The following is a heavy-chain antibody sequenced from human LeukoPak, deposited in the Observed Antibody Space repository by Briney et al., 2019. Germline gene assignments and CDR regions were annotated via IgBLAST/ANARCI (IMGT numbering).Heavy chain of an antibody. Sequence: GASVKVSCKASGYTFTAYNIYWVRQAPGQGPEWMGWINPNSGVTACAQKFQGRVNMTRDTSIRTAYLDLAGLKSDDTAVYYCARDGPLGYHYFYMDVWGKGTTVIVSS. CDR1: GYTFTAYN. V-gene: IGHV1-2*02. CDR3: ARDGPLGYHYFYMDV. D-gene: IGHD5-12*01. CDR2: INPNSGVT. J-gene: IGHJ6*04.